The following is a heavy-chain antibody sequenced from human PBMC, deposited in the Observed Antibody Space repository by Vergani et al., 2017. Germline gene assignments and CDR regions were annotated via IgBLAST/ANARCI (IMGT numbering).Heavy chain of an antibody. CDR3: ARDLMEDCSGWDLPLYYYGMDV. D-gene: IGHD6-19*01. J-gene: IGHJ6*02. Sequence: QVQLVQSGAEVKKPGASVKVSCKASGYTFTSYGISWVRPAPGQGLEWMGWISAYNGNTNYAQKLQGRVTMTTDTSTSTAYMELRSLRSDDTAVYYCARDLMEDCSGWDLPLYYYGMDVWGQGTTVTVSS. V-gene: IGHV1-18*01. CDR1: GYTFTSYG. CDR2: ISAYNGNT.